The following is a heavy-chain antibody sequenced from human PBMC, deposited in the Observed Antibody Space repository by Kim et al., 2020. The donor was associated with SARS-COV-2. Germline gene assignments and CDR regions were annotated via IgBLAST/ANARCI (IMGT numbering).Heavy chain of an antibody. CDR3: ARQLGGFDYYYGMDV. V-gene: IGHV5-51*01. D-gene: IGHD3-16*01. J-gene: IGHJ6*02. Sequence: GESLKISCKGSGYSFTSYWIAWVRQMPGKGLEWMGIIYPGDSDTRYSPSFQGQVTISADTSISTAYLQWSSLKASDTAMYYCARQLGGFDYYYGMDVWGQGTTVTVSS. CDR2: IYPGDSDT. CDR1: GYSFTSYW.